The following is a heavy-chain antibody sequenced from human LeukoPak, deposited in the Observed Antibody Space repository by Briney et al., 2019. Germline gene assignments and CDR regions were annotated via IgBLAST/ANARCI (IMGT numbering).Heavy chain of an antibody. CDR2: ISRDGSNE. V-gene: IGHV3-30-3*01. CDR1: RFTFSSHA. Sequence: HPGRSLRLSCAGSRFTFSSHAMLWVRRTPGEGLEWLAFISRDGSNEYYADSVKGRFTISRDNSKNTLYLQMNSLRAEDTAVYYCARDGDYGDYVGYFDYWGQGTLVTVSS. J-gene: IGHJ4*02. CDR3: ARDGDYGDYVGYFDY. D-gene: IGHD4-17*01.